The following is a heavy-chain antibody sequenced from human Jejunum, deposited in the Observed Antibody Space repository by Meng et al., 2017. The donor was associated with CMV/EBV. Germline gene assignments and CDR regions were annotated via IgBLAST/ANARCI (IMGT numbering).Heavy chain of an antibody. CDR3: ARALGDHSDMSRSLDP. CDR2: INPGLGST. J-gene: IGHJ5*02. D-gene: IGHD3-22*01. V-gene: IGHV1-46*01. Sequence: STFTNYYMHWVRQAPGQGLEWMGLINPGLGSTSYTQKFRGRVTMTSDTSTTTVYMELGSLTSDDTAIYYCARALGDHSDMSRSLDPWGQGTLVTVSS. CDR1: STFTNYY.